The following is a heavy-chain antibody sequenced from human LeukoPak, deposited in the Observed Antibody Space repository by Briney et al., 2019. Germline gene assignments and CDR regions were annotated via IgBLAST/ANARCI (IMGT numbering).Heavy chain of an antibody. Sequence: SVKASCKASGGTFSSYAISWVRQAPGQGLEWMGRIIPIFGTANYAQKFQGRVTITTDESTSTAYMELSSLRSEDTAVYYCARDLGEYYDSSGYLSFFDYWGQGTLVTVSS. D-gene: IGHD3-22*01. CDR3: ARDLGEYYDSSGYLSFFDY. CDR2: IIPIFGTA. J-gene: IGHJ4*02. V-gene: IGHV1-69*05. CDR1: GGTFSSYA.